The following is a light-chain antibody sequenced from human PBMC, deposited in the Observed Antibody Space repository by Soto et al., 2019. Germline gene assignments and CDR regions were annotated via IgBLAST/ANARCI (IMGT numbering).Light chain of an antibody. J-gene: IGKJ2*01. Sequence: EIVLTQSPGTLSLSPGETATLSCRASQTVDSKFLAWFQQRPGQAPRLLIYVASNRASGLPERFSGSGSGTDFTLTITRLEPGDFAVYFCQQYGHSPPYTFGQGTRLELK. CDR2: VAS. CDR3: QQYGHSPPYT. CDR1: QTVDSKF. V-gene: IGKV3-20*01.